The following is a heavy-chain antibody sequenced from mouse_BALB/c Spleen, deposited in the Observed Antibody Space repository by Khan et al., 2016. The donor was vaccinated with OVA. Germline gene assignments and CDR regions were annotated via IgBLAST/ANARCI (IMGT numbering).Heavy chain of an antibody. J-gene: IGHJ1*01. V-gene: IGHV9-3-1*01. Sequence: QIQLVQSGPELKKPGETVKISCKASGYTFTNYGMNWVKQVPGKGLKWMGWINTYTGEPTYADDFKGRFVFSLETSASTAYLQINNLKNEDTATYFCASGGYWYFDVWGAGTTVTVSS. CDR3: ASGGYWYFDV. CDR1: GYTFTNYG. D-gene: IGHD1-1*02. CDR2: INTYTGEP.